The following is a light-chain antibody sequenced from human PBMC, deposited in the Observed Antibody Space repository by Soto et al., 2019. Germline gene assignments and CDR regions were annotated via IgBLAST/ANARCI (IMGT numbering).Light chain of an antibody. V-gene: IGLV1-44*01. J-gene: IGLJ3*02. Sequence: QSVLAQPPSASGTPGQRVSISCSGSSSNIGTSSVNWYQHVPGAAPHLLIYSNDQRPLEVPDRFSGSKSGTSASLAISGLRSDDGGDYYCAAWDDSLNGGVFGGGTKLTVL. CDR3: AAWDDSLNGGV. CDR1: SSNIGTSS. CDR2: SND.